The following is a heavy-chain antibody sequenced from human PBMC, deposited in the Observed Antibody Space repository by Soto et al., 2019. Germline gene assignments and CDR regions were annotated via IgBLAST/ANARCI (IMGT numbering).Heavy chain of an antibody. CDR3: AREGDTREGRGVFFS. V-gene: IGHV1-69*06. CDR1: GGTFSSYS. CDR2: ITPIFGTV. J-gene: IGHJ5*02. Sequence: SVKVSCKASGGTFSSYSFSWVRQAPGQGLEWMGGITPIFGTVHYAQNFRGRVTITADKSTSIVHMELSSLRSEDTAVFYCAREGDTREGRGVFFSWGQGTLVTVSS. D-gene: IGHD3-16*01.